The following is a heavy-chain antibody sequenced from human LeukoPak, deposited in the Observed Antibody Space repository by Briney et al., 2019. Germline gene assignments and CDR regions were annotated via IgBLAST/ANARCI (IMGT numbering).Heavy chain of an antibody. CDR2: IYYSGST. V-gene: IGHV4-39*07. Sequence: SETLSLTCTDSGGSISSSSYYWGWIRQPPGKGLEWIGSIYYSGSTYYNPSLKSRVTISVDTSKNQFSLKLSSVTAADTAVYYCARGGPYGDADAFDIWGQGTMVTVSS. CDR1: GGSISSSSYY. D-gene: IGHD4-17*01. J-gene: IGHJ3*02. CDR3: ARGGPYGDADAFDI.